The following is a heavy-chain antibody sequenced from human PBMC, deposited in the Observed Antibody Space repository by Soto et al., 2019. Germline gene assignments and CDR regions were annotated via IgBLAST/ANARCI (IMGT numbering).Heavy chain of an antibody. V-gene: IGHV3-30*03. CDR3: ARVIRADSTSSNFYYYSGLDV. Sequence: VQLVESGGGLVKPGGSLRLSCAASGFTFSTYGMHWVRQAPGKGLEWLAVISNNGINKYYADSVKGRFTISRDNSKDTLFLQMNSLRGEDTAIYYCARVIRADSTSSNFYYYSGLDVWGQGTTVTVSS. CDR2: ISNNGINK. CDR1: GFTFSTYG. D-gene: IGHD6-6*01. J-gene: IGHJ6*02.